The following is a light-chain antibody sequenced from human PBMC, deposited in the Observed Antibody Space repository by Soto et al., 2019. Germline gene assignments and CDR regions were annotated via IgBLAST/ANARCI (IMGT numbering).Light chain of an antibody. Sequence: QSVLTQPPSASGTPGQRVTISCSGSSSNIGSNTVNWYQQLPGTAPKLLIYGNNQRPSGVPDRFSGSKSGTSASLAISGLQSEDEDDYYCATWEDSLNGVFGTGTKVTXL. CDR3: ATWEDSLNGV. V-gene: IGLV1-44*01. J-gene: IGLJ1*01. CDR2: GNN. CDR1: SSNIGSNT.